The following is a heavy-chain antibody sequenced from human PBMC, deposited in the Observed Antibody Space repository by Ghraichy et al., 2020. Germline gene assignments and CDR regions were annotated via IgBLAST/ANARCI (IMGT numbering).Heavy chain of an antibody. Sequence: LSLICAASGFTFSSYRMNWVRQAPGKGLEWVSSISSSSNYIYYADSMKGRFTISRDNAKNSLYLQMDSLRAEDTAVYYCARDSSGWLFDYWGQGILVTVSS. CDR1: GFTFSSYR. D-gene: IGHD6-19*01. CDR2: ISSSSNYI. V-gene: IGHV3-21*01. CDR3: ARDSSGWLFDY. J-gene: IGHJ4*02.